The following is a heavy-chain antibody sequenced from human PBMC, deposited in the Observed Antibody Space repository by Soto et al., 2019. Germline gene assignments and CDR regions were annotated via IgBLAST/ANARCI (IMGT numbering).Heavy chain of an antibody. CDR3: AKDMAHYDFWGHNQRRMDV. D-gene: IGHD3-3*01. Sequence: SLRLSXEATGVTFEDSVMHWVRLAPGKGLEWVAGISWNSDVKEYAESVKGRFTISRDNAKSSLYLQMYSLRAEDTAIYYCAKDMAHYDFWGHNQRRMDVGGQGTTVPVSS. CDR1: GVTFEDSV. J-gene: IGHJ6*02. CDR2: ISWNSDVK. V-gene: IGHV3-9*01.